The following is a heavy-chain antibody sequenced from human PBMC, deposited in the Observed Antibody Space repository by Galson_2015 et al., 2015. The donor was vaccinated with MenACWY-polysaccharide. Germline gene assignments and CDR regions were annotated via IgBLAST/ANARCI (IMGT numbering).Heavy chain of an antibody. CDR2: IWYDGNHK. J-gene: IGHJ3*01. V-gene: IGHV3-33*03. CDR1: GFSFSTYG. D-gene: IGHD2-21*02. Sequence: SLRLSCAASGFSFSTYGMHWIRQTPGKGPEWIAVIWYDGNHKYYADSVKGRFSISRDNSKNTLYLQMDSLRAEDTAMYYCAKSHVVVVTAIQDTNTLDLWGQGTMVTVSS. CDR3: AKSHVVVVTAIQDTNTLDL.